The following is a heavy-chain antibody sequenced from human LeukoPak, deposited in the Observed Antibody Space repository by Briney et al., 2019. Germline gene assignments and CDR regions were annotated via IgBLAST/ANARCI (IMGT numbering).Heavy chain of an antibody. D-gene: IGHD3-9*01. CDR3: ARSDDDILTGHLY. Sequence: PSETLSLTCAVYGGSFSGYYWSWIRQPPGKGLEWIGEINHSGSTNYNPSLKSRVTISVDTSKNQFSLKLSSVTAADTAVYYCARSDDDILTGHLYWGQGTLVTVSS. J-gene: IGHJ4*02. CDR2: INHSGST. CDR1: GGSFSGYY. V-gene: IGHV4-34*01.